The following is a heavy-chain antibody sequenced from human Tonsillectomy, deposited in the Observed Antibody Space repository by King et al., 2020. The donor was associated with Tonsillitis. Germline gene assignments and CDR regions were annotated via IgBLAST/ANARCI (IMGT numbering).Heavy chain of an antibody. J-gene: IGHJ3*02. Sequence: VQLVESGGGVVQPGRSLRLSCAASGFTFSSYGMHGVRQAPGKGLEWVAVIWYDGSNKYYADSVKGRFTISRYNSKNMLYLQMNSLRAEDTAVYYCARESGSHRWAVDIWGQGTMVSVSS. CDR3: ARESGSHRWAVDI. V-gene: IGHV3-33*01. CDR1: GFTFSSYG. CDR2: IWYDGSNK. D-gene: IGHD1-26*01.